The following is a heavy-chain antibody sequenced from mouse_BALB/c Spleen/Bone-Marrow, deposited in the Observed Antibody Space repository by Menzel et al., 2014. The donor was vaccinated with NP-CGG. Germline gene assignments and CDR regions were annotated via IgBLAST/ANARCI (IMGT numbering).Heavy chain of an antibody. Sequence: DVQLQESGGGLVQPGGSLKLSCAASGFDFSRYWMSWVRQAPGKGLEWIGEINPGSTTINYTPSLKDKFIMSRDNVKNTLYLQMSKVRSEDTALYYCARPDGNPYAMDHWGQGTSVTVSS. CDR1: GFDFSRYW. CDR2: INPGSTTI. CDR3: ARPDGNPYAMDH. D-gene: IGHD2-1*01. J-gene: IGHJ4*01. V-gene: IGHV4-1*02.